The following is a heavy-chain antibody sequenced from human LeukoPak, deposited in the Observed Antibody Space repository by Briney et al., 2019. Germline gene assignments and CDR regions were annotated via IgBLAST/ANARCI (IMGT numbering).Heavy chain of an antibody. D-gene: IGHD6-19*01. V-gene: IGHV4-34*01. J-gene: IGHJ4*02. CDR3: ARGHGSSGWFGY. CDR1: GGSFSGYY. CDR2: INHSGST. Sequence: SETLSLTCAVYGGSFSGYYWSWIRQPPGRGLEWIGEINHSGSTNYNPSLKSRVTISVDTSKNQFSLKLSSVTAAGTAVYYCARGHGSSGWFGYWGQGTLVTVSS.